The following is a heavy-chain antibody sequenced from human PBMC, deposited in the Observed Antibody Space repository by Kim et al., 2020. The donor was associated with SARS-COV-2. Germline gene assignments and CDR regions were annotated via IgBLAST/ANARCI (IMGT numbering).Heavy chain of an antibody. V-gene: IGHV1-46*01. CDR3: ARRKADSAKYFDY. CDR2: INPTGGAT. Sequence: ASVKVSCRASGYIFINYFIHWVRQAPGQGLEWLGIINPTGGATAYAQNFQGRITITRDRSTNTVYMEVSSLRSDDTAIYYCARRKADSAKYFDYWGQGTLVTVSS. CDR1: GYIFINYF. D-gene: IGHD2-15*01. J-gene: IGHJ4*02.